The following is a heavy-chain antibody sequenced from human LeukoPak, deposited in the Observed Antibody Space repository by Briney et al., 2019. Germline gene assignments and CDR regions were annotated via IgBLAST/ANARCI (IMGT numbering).Heavy chain of an antibody. D-gene: IGHD3-3*01. CDR2: ISSNGHST. CDR3: AKGLRFLEWLLWAYFDY. CDR1: GFTFSTYA. Sequence: GGSLRLSCAGSGFTFSTYAMNWVRQAPGKGLEWVSVISSNGHSTHYVDSVKGRFTISRDNSLDTLYLQLNNLRVEDTAVYYCAKGLRFLEWLLWAYFDYWGQGTLVTVSS. V-gene: IGHV3-23*01. J-gene: IGHJ4*02.